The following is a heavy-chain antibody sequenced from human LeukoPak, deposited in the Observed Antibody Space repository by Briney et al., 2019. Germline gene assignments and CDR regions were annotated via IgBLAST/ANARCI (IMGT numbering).Heavy chain of an antibody. CDR2: IIPIFGTA. CDR1: GGTFSSYA. CDR3: TYCSSTSCYAAAAEYFQH. V-gene: IGHV1-69*06. D-gene: IGHD2-2*01. J-gene: IGHJ1*01. Sequence: SVKVSCKAFGGTFSSYAISWVRQAPGQGLEWIGGIIPIFGTANYAQKFQGRVTITADKSTSTDYMELSSLRSEDTAVYYRTYCSSTSCYAAAAEYFQHWGQGTLVTVSS.